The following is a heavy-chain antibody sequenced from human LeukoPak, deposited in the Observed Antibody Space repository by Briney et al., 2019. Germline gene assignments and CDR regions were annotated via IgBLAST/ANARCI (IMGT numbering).Heavy chain of an antibody. CDR3: ARFIAAAGIYYYYYMDV. V-gene: IGHV4-59*12. CDR1: GGSISSYY. D-gene: IGHD6-13*01. J-gene: IGHJ6*03. Sequence: SETLSLTCTVSGGSISSYYWSWIRQPPGKGLEWIGYIYYSGSTNYNPSLKSRVTISVDKSKNQFSLKLSSVTAADTAVYYCARFIAAAGIYYYYYMDVWGKGTTVTVSS. CDR2: IYYSGST.